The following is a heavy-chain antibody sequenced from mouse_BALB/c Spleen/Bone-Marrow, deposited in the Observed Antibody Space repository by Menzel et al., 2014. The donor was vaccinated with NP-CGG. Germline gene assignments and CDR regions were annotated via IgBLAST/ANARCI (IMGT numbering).Heavy chain of an antibody. D-gene: IGHD1-1*01. V-gene: IGHV1-9*01. J-gene: IGHJ3*01. CDR1: GYTFSTYW. CDR2: ILSGSGST. Sequence: QVQLQQSGAGLMKPGASVKISCKATGYTFSTYWIEWVKQRPGHGLEWIGEILSGSGSTNYNEKFKGKATFTADTSSNTVYMQLSSLTSEDSAVYYCARWYYGSSSFAYWGQGTLVTVSA. CDR3: ARWYYGSSSFAY.